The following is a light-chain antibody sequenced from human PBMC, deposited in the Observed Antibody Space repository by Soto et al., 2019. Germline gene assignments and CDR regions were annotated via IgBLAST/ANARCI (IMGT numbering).Light chain of an antibody. CDR3: QQYGDSTGWT. Sequence: EIVLTQSPGTLSLSPGERATLSCRASQSVSSIYLGWYQQKPGQAPRLLIYGASSRATGIPDRFSGSGSGTGFTLTISRLEPEDFAVYYCQQYGDSTGWTFGQGTKVDIK. CDR1: QSVSSIY. CDR2: GAS. J-gene: IGKJ1*01. V-gene: IGKV3-20*01.